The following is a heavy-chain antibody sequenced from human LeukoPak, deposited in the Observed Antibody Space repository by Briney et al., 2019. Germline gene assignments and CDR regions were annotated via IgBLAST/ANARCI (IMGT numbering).Heavy chain of an antibody. CDR1: GGSISSGSYY. D-gene: IGHD3-22*01. CDR3: ARDGGENCYDSCGYYYFWSY. J-gene: IGHJ4*02. V-gene: IGHV4-39*07. CDR2: IYHSGST. Sequence: SQTLSLTCTVSGGSISSGSYYWGWIRQPPGKGLEWIGTIYHSGSTYYNPSLKSRVTISVDTSKNQFSLKLSSVTAADTAVYYCARDGGENCYDSCGYYYFWSYWGRGTLVTVSS.